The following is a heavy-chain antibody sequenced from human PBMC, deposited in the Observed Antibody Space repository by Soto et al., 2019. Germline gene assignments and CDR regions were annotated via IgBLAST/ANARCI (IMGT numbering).Heavy chain of an antibody. Sequence: GGSLRLSCAASGFTFDDYAMHWVRQAPGKGLEWVSLISGDGGSTYYADSVKGRFTISRDNSKNSLYLQMNSLRTEDTALYYCAKDIRSGPDRYYYYGMDVWGQGTTVTVSS. J-gene: IGHJ6*02. V-gene: IGHV3-43*02. CDR2: ISGDGGST. CDR1: GFTFDDYA. CDR3: AKDIRSGPDRYYYYGMDV. D-gene: IGHD6-19*01.